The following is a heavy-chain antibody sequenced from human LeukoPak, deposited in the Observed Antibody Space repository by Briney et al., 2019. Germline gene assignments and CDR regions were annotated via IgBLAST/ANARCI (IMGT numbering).Heavy chain of an antibody. CDR2: IYYSGST. CDR3: ARLDSSGYPDDYFDY. Sequence: SETLSLTCTVSGGSVSSGSYYWSWIRQPPGKGLEWIGYIYYSGSTNYNPSLKSRVTISVDTSKNQFSLKLSSVTAADTAVYYCARLDSSGYPDDYFDYWGQGTLVTVSS. CDR1: GGSVSSGSYY. V-gene: IGHV4-61*01. D-gene: IGHD3-22*01. J-gene: IGHJ4*02.